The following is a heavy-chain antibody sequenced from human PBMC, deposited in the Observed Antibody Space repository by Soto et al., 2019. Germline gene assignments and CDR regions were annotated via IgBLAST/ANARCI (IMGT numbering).Heavy chain of an antibody. V-gene: IGHV3-7*01. CDR3: AGYDILTGYHVAHDLDV. Sequence: PGGSLRLSCAASGFTFSSYWMSWVRQAPGEGLEWVANVGQDGSQTYYVASLKGRFTISRDNAKNSLYLEMNSLRAEDTAVYYCAGYDILTGYHVAHDLDVWAQRTTVTVSS. CDR2: VGQDGSQT. CDR1: GFTFSSYW. D-gene: IGHD3-9*01. J-gene: IGHJ6*02.